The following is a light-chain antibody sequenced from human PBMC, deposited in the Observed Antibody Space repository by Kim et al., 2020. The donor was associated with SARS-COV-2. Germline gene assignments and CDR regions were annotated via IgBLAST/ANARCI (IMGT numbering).Light chain of an antibody. V-gene: IGKV3-20*01. J-gene: IGKJ2*01. CDR1: QSISSSY. Sequence: WSPGERATLSCRASQSISSSYLAWYQQKPGQAPRLLIYGASSRATGIPDRFSGSGSGTDFTLTISRLEPEDFAVYYCQQYGSSPYTFGQGTKLEI. CDR3: QQYGSSPYT. CDR2: GAS.